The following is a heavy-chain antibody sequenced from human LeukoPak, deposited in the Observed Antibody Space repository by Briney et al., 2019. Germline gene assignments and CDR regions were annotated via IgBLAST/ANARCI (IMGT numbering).Heavy chain of an antibody. Sequence: SETLSLTCAVYGGSFSAYYWSWIRQPPGKGLEWIGETNHSGSTNYNPSLKSRVTISIDTSKNQFSLKLSSVTAADTAVYYCARGNYYDSAGYYDKWGQGTLVTVSS. CDR1: GGSFSAYY. J-gene: IGHJ4*02. CDR3: ARGNYYDSAGYYDK. CDR2: TNHSGST. D-gene: IGHD3-22*01. V-gene: IGHV4-34*01.